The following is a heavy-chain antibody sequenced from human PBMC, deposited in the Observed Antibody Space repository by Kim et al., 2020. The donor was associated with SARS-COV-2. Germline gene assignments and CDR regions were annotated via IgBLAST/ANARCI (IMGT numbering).Heavy chain of an antibody. V-gene: IGHV1-2*02. CDR3: AREEVVGAKKTGNYYYGMDV. D-gene: IGHD1-26*01. Sequence: ASVKVSCKASGYTFTGYYMHWVRQAPGQGLEWMGWINPNSGGTNYAQKFQGRVTMTRDTSISTAYMELSRLRSDDTAVYYCAREEVVGAKKTGNYYYGMDVWGQGTTVTVSS. CDR2: INPNSGGT. J-gene: IGHJ6*02. CDR1: GYTFTGYY.